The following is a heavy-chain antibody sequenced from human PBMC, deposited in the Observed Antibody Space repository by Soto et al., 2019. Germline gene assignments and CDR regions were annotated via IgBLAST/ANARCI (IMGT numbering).Heavy chain of an antibody. CDR1: GYTFTGYA. J-gene: IGHJ4*02. D-gene: IGHD1-1*01. Sequence: ASVKVSCKASGYTFTGYAMHWVRQAPGQRLEWMGWINAGNGNTKYSQKFEGRVTITADESTSTAYMELSSLRSEDTAMYYCARARGRDGYNSPFDYWGQGTMVTVSS. CDR2: INAGNGNT. V-gene: IGHV1-3*01. CDR3: ARARGRDGYNSPFDY.